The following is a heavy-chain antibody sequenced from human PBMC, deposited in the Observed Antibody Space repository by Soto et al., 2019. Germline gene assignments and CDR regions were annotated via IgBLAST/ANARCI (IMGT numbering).Heavy chain of an antibody. Sequence: GSLRLSCAASGFIFRNYWMSWVRQAPGKGLEWVAHIKDDGSDIHYVDSVKDRFTISRDNAKSSLILQMNSLRTEDTAVYYCATTLTTSAEYFQHWGQGTPVTVCS. J-gene: IGHJ1*01. CDR3: ATTLTTSAEYFQH. CDR2: IKDDGSDI. V-gene: IGHV3-7*01. CDR1: GFIFRNYW. D-gene: IGHD3-16*01.